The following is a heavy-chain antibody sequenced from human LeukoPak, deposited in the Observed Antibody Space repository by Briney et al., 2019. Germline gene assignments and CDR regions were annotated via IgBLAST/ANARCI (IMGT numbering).Heavy chain of an antibody. CDR1: GGSFSGYY. V-gene: IGHV4-34*01. CDR2: INHSGST. CDR3: ARNYDFWSGYHN. D-gene: IGHD3-3*01. Sequence: SETLSLTCAVYGGSFSGYYWSWIRQPPGKGLEWIGEINHSGSTNYNPSLKSRVTISVDTSKNQFSLKLSSVTAADTAVYYCARNYDFWSGYHNWGQGTLVTVSS. J-gene: IGHJ4*02.